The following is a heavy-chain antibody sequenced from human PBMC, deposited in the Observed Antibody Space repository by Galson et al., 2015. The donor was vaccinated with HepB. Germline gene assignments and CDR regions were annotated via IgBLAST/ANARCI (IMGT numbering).Heavy chain of an antibody. D-gene: IGHD3-10*01. V-gene: IGHV3-30*02. Sequence: SLRLSCAASGFTFSNSGMQWVRQAPGKGPEWVALIRYDGTTKYYADSVKGRFTISRDNSKNTLYLHMNSLRLEDTAVYYCAKGPPTGAFDIWGQGTMVPVSS. J-gene: IGHJ3*02. CDR2: IRYDGTTK. CDR3: AKGPPTGAFDI. CDR1: GFTFSNSG.